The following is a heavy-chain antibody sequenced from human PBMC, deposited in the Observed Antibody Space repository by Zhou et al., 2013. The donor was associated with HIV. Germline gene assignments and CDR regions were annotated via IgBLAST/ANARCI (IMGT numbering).Heavy chain of an antibody. Sequence: QVQLQQWGAGLLKPSETLSLTCAVYGGSFSGYYWSWIRQPPGKGLEWIGGIYHSGSTNYNPSLKSRVTISLDTSKNQFSLKLSSVTAADTAVYYCARGAARLYYYYMDVWGKGTTVTVSS. D-gene: IGHD6-6*01. CDR1: GGSFSGYY. V-gene: IGHV4-34*01. CDR2: IYHSGST. CDR3: ARGAARLYYYYMDV. J-gene: IGHJ6*03.